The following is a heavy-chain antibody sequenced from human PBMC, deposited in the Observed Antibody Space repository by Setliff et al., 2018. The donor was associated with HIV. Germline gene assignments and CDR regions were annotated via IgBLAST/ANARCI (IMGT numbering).Heavy chain of an antibody. CDR1: TFTSYG. V-gene: IGHV1-18*01. CDR2: ISAYNGNT. Sequence: TFTSYGISWVRQAPGQGLERMGWISAYNGNTNYAQKLQGRLTMTTDTSTSTAYMELSSLKSEDTAVYYCATERAGPWVNYNYYYMDVWGRGTTVTVSS. J-gene: IGHJ6*03. CDR3: ATERAGPWVNYNYYYMDV. D-gene: IGHD3-16*01.